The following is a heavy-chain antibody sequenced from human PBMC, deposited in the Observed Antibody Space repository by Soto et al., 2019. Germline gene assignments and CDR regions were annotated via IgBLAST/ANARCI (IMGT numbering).Heavy chain of an antibody. D-gene: IGHD3-10*01. J-gene: IGHJ6*02. Sequence: PGGSLRLSCAASGFTFSSYSMNWVRQAPGKGLEWVSSISSSSSYIYYADSVKGRFTISRDNAKNSLYLQMNSLRAEDTAVYYCARSVVWFGELYYYYGMDAWGQGTTVTVSS. V-gene: IGHV3-21*01. CDR3: ARSVVWFGELYYYYGMDA. CDR1: GFTFSSYS. CDR2: ISSSSSYI.